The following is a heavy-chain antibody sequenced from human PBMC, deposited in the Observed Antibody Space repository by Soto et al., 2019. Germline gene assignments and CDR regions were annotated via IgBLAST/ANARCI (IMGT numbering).Heavy chain of an antibody. CDR2: IYYSGST. CDR3: AREARRYCSSTSCYFVFYFDY. CDR1: GGSISSYY. J-gene: IGHJ4*02. D-gene: IGHD2-2*01. V-gene: IGHV4-59*01. Sequence: SETLSLTCTVSGGSISSYYWRWIRQPPGKGLEWIGYIYYSGSTNYNPSLKSRVTISVDTSKNQFSLKLSSVTAADTAVYYCAREARRYCSSTSCYFVFYFDYWGQGTLVTVSS.